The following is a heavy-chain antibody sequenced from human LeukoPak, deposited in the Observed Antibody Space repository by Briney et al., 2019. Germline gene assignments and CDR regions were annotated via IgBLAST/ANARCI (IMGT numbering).Heavy chain of an antibody. V-gene: IGHV3-74*01. CDR3: ARPLTYYYDSSGYYGMDV. Sequence: GGSLRLSCAASGFTFSSYSMNWVRQAPGKGLVWVSRINSDGSSTSYADSVKGRFTISRDNAKNTLYLQMNSLRAEDTAVYYCARPLTYYYDSSGYYGMDVWGQGTTVTVSS. CDR2: INSDGSST. D-gene: IGHD3-22*01. CDR1: GFTFSSYS. J-gene: IGHJ6*02.